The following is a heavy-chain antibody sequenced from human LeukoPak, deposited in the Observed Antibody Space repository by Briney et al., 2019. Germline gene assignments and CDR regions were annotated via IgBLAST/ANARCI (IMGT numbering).Heavy chain of an antibody. CDR1: GVSMSSYY. D-gene: IGHD3-9*01. V-gene: IGHV4-4*09. CDR3: ARQYYDILTGYYIFDY. Sequence: SETLSLTCTVSGVSMSSYYWSWLRQPPGKGLEGVGYIYTSRSTNYNPSLKSRVTISVDTSKNQFSLKLSSVTAADTAVYYCARQYYDILTGYYIFDYWGQGTLVTVSS. J-gene: IGHJ4*02. CDR2: IYTSRST.